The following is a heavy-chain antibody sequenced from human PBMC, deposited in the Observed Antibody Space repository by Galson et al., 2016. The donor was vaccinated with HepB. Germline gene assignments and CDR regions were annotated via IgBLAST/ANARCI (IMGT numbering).Heavy chain of an antibody. CDR3: ARQLVTDGYPFDI. Sequence: SLRLSCAASGISFSKSAMHWVRQAPGKGLEWVAVIWFDGSNENYGDSVKGRFTISRDHSKDTLYMQINSLRPEDTATYFCARQLVTDGYPFDIWGQGTLVAVSP. CDR1: GISFSKSA. CDR2: IWFDGSNE. D-gene: IGHD5-24*01. V-gene: IGHV3-33*01. J-gene: IGHJ4*02.